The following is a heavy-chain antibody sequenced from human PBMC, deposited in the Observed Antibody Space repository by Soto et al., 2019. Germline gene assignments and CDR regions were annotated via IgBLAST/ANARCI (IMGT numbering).Heavy chain of an antibody. CDR1: GFSLSTSGMC. CDR2: IDWDDDK. CDR3: ARMGSDAISDYYGMDV. Sequence: SGLTLVNPTQTLTLTCTFSGFSLSTSGMCVSWIRQPPGKALEWLALIDWDDDKYYSTSLKTRLTISKDTPKNQVVLTMTNMDPVDTATYYCARMGSDAISDYYGMDVWGQGTTVTVSS. V-gene: IGHV2-70*01. D-gene: IGHD2-8*01. J-gene: IGHJ6*02.